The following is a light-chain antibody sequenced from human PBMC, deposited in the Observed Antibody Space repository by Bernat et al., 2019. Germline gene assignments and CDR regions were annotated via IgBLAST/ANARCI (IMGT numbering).Light chain of an antibody. V-gene: IGKV2-30*01. CDR2: KVS. J-gene: IGKJ1*01. CDR1: QSLVFSDGDTY. CDR3: MHSVGWPWT. Sequence: DIVMTQSPLSLPVTLGQSATIPCRSSQSLVFSDGDTYLHWFHQRPGQSPRRLIDKVSNRDSGVPDRFSGSGSGTNFTLQISRVEADDAGLYSCMHSVGWPWTCGQGTKVEIK.